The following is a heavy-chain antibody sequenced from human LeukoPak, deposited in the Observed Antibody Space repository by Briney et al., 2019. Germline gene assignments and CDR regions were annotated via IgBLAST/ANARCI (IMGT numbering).Heavy chain of an antibody. Sequence: SETLSLTCAVSGDSISSSNWWSWVRQPPGKGLEWIGEIYHSGSTNYNPSLKSRVTISVDKSKNQFSLKLSSVTAADTAVYYCATGERVAARNGIDNWGQGTLVTVSS. CDR1: GDSISSSNW. CDR2: IYHSGST. V-gene: IGHV4-4*02. D-gene: IGHD6-6*01. CDR3: ATGERVAARNGIDN. J-gene: IGHJ4*02.